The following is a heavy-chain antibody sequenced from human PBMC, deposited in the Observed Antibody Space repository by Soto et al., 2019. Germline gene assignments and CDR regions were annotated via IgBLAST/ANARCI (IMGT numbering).Heavy chain of an antibody. CDR2: ISAYNGNT. Sequence: QVQLVQSGAEVKKPGASVKVSCKASGYTFTSYGISWVRQAPGQGLEWMGWISAYNGNTNYAQKLQGRVTMTTDTSTSTXXMXLXXLRSDDTAVYYCATVGYCISTSCYSGPYYYYGMDVWGQGTTVTVSS. CDR3: ATVGYCISTSCYSGPYYYYGMDV. CDR1: GYTFTSYG. J-gene: IGHJ6*02. V-gene: IGHV1-18*01. D-gene: IGHD2-2*02.